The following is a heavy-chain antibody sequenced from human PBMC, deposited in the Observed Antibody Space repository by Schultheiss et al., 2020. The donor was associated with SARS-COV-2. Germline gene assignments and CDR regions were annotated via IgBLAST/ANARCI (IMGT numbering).Heavy chain of an antibody. CDR1: GFTFSSYG. Sequence: GESLKISCAASGFTFSSYGMHWVRQAPGKGLEWVSVIYSGGSTYYADSVKGRFTISRDNSKNTLYLQMNSLRAEDTAVYYCARDIYYYYGMDVWGQGTTVTVSS. CDR2: IYSGGST. V-gene: IGHV3-NL1*01. J-gene: IGHJ6*02. CDR3: ARDIYYYYGMDV.